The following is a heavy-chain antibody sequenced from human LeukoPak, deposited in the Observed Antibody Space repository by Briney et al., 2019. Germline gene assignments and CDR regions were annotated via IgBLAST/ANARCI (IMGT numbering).Heavy chain of an antibody. V-gene: IGHV4-61*01. CDR2: IYYSGST. CDR3: ARGVNSGYFDY. CDR1: DASINTGSYY. J-gene: IGHJ4*02. D-gene: IGHD1-26*01. Sequence: SETLSLTCTVSDASINTGSYYWTWIRRPPGKGLEWIGYIYYSGSTNYNPSLKSRVTISVDTSKNQFSLKLTSVTAADTAVYYCARGVNSGYFDYCGQGTLVTVSS.